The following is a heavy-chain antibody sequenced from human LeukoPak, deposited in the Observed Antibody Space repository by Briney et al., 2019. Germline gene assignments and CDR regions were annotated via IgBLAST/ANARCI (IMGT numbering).Heavy chain of an antibody. D-gene: IGHD3-3*01. CDR2: IYYSGST. CDR3: ARRGYDFWSGYYIDY. CDR1: GGSISSYY. Sequence: PSETLSLTCTVSGGSISSYYWSWIRQPPGKGLEWIGYIYYSGSTNYNPSLKSRVTISVDTSKNQFSLKLSSVTAADTAVYYCARRGYDFWSGYYIDYWGQGTLVTVSS. V-gene: IGHV4-59*08. J-gene: IGHJ4*02.